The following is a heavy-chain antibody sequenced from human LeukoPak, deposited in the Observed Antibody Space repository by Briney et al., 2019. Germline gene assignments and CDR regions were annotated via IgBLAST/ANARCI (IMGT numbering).Heavy chain of an antibody. V-gene: IGHV3-21*01. D-gene: IGHD5-12*01. Sequence: GGSLRLSCAASGFTFSSYSMNWVRQAPGKGLEWVSSISSSSYIYYADSVKGRFTISRDNAKNSLYLQMNSLRAEDTAVYYCARDALRVATIADYFDYWGQGTLVTVSS. CDR3: ARDALRVATIADYFDY. CDR2: ISSSSYI. J-gene: IGHJ4*02. CDR1: GFTFSSYS.